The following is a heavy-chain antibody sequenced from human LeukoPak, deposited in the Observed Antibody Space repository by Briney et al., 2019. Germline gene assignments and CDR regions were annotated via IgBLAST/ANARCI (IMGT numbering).Heavy chain of an antibody. Sequence: TASETLSLTCTVSGGSISGTSYYWGWIRQPPGNGLEWIGSISYSGSTYYNPSLESRVTISVDTSKNQFSLKLRSVTAADTAVYYCARALERYYYDSSGYYAHFDYWGQGTLVTVSS. CDR2: ISYSGST. J-gene: IGHJ4*02. CDR3: ARALERYYYDSSGYYAHFDY. D-gene: IGHD3-22*01. CDR1: GGSISGTSYY. V-gene: IGHV4-39*01.